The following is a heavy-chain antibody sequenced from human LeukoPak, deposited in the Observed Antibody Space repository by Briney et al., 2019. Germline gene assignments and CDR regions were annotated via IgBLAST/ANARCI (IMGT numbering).Heavy chain of an antibody. J-gene: IGHJ6*02. Sequence: PGGSLRLSCAASGFTFSSYWMHWVRQAPGKGLVWVSRINSEGSITSYADSVEGRFTISRDTAKNTLYLQMNSLRAEGTAVYYCARDKVEYSYGNYYYYGMDVWGQGTTVTVSS. CDR1: GFTFSSYW. CDR3: ARDKVEYSYGNYYYYGMDV. D-gene: IGHD5-18*01. V-gene: IGHV3-74*01. CDR2: INSEGSIT.